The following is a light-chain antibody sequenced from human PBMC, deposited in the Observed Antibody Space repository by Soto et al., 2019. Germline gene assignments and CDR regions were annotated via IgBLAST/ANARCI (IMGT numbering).Light chain of an antibody. CDR1: NIGSKS. Sequence: YELTEPPSVSVAPGQTARITCGGNNIGSKSVHWYQQKPGQAPVLVIYYDSDRPSGIPERFSGSNSGNTATLTISRVEAGDEADYYCQVWDSREVFGGGTKVTVL. J-gene: IGLJ2*01. CDR3: QVWDSREV. CDR2: YDS. V-gene: IGLV3-21*04.